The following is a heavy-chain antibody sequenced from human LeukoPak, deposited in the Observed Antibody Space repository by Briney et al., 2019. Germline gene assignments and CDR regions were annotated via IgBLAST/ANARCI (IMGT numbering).Heavy chain of an antibody. CDR1: GGSISSSSYY. V-gene: IGHV4-39*07. CDR3: ARTSDILTGYPFDY. D-gene: IGHD3-9*01. Sequence: SETLSLTCTVSGGSISSSSYYWGWIRQPPGKGLEWIGSIYYSGSTYYNPSLKSRVTISVDTSKNQFSLKLSSVTAADTAVYYCARTSDILTGYPFDYWGQGTLVTVSS. J-gene: IGHJ4*02. CDR2: IYYSGST.